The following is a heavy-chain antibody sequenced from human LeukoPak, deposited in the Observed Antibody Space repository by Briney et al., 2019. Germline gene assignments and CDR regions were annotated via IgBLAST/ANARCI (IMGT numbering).Heavy chain of an antibody. D-gene: IGHD5-24*01. V-gene: IGHV4-31*03. J-gene: IGHJ4*02. Sequence: PSETLSLTCTVSGLSISSGGYSWRGVRQHPGKGLEWIGYIYYSGNTYYNPSLKSRVIISVDTSKTQFSLNLSSVTAADTAVYYCARGDGYNNDYWGQGTLVTVSS. CDR3: ARGDGYNNDY. CDR2: IYYSGNT. CDR1: GLSISSGGYS.